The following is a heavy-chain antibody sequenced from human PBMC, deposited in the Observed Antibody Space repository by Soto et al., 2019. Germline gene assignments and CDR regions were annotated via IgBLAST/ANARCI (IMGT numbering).Heavy chain of an antibody. CDR3: AKVGGATTNGPVDY. CDR1: GSTFDDYA. Sequence: GGSLRLSCAASGSTFDDYAMHWVRQAPGKGLEWVSGISWNSGSIGYADSVKGRFTISRDNAKNSLYLQMNGLRADDTTLYYCAKVGGATTNGPVDYWGQGTLVTVSS. CDR2: ISWNSGSI. D-gene: IGHD1-26*01. V-gene: IGHV3-9*01. J-gene: IGHJ4*02.